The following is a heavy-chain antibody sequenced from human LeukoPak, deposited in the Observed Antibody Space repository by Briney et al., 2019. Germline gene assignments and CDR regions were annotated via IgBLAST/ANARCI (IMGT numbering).Heavy chain of an antibody. Sequence: SETLSLTCTVSGGSISSYYWSWIRQPPGKGLEWIGYISYSGSTNYNPSLKSRVTISVDPSKNPFSLKLSSVTAADTAVYYCARYIWGSYPTFEDYWGQGTLVTVSS. CDR2: ISYSGST. D-gene: IGHD3-16*02. J-gene: IGHJ4*02. V-gene: IGHV4-59*01. CDR1: GGSISSYY. CDR3: ARYIWGSYPTFEDY.